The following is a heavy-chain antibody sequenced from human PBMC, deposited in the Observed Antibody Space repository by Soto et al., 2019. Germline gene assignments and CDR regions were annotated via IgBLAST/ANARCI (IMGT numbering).Heavy chain of an antibody. J-gene: IGHJ3*01. CDR2: ILSGGSKQ. Sequence: GGSLRLSCAASRFTFSYYAMHWIRQAPGKGLEWMAVILSGGSKQYYAESVKGRFTISRDNPKSPLYLQMNSLRVEDTAVYCCVGAFEVAGPDRYYLWGQGPMASVSS. D-gene: IGHD6-19*01. CDR3: VGAFEVAGPDRYYL. V-gene: IGHV3-30-3*01. CDR1: RFTFSYYA.